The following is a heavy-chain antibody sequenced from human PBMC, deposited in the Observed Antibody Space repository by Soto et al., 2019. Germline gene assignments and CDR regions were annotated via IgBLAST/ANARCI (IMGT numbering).Heavy chain of an antibody. CDR2: IYYSGST. D-gene: IGHD6-6*01. CDR3: AREVIAARTYYFDY. V-gene: IGHV4-59*12. Sequence: SETLSLTCTVSGGSISSYYRSWIRQPPGKGLEWIGYIYYSGSTNYNPSLKSRVTISVDTSKNQFSLKLSSVTAADTAVYYCAREVIAARTYYFDYWGQGTLVTVSS. CDR1: GGSISSYY. J-gene: IGHJ4*02.